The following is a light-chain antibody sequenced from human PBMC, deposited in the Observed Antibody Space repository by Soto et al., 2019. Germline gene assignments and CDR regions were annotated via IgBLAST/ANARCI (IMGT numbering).Light chain of an antibody. J-gene: IGKJ1*01. Sequence: DIQMTQSPSTLSASVGDRVTITCRASQSISSWLAWYQQKPGKAPKLLIYKASSLESGVPSRFSGSGSGTEFTLSINNLQPDDFATYYCQQYNSYSWTFGQGTKVDIK. CDR2: KAS. V-gene: IGKV1-5*03. CDR1: QSISSW. CDR3: QQYNSYSWT.